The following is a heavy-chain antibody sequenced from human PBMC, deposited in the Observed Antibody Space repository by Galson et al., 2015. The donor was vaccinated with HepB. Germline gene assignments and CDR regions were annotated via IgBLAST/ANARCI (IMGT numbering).Heavy chain of an antibody. V-gene: IGHV3-15*01. D-gene: IGHD4-17*01. Sequence: SLRLSCAASGFTFSNAWMSWVRQAPGKGLEWVGRIKSKTDGGTTDYAAPVKGRFTISRDDSKNTLYLQMNSLKTEDTAVYYCTTVNGDYDLFFDYWGQGTLVTVSS. CDR3: TTVNGDYDLFFDY. CDR2: IKSKTDGGTT. J-gene: IGHJ4*02. CDR1: GFTFSNAW.